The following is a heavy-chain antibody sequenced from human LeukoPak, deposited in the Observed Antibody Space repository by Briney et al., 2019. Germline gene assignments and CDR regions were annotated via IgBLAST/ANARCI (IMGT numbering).Heavy chain of an antibody. V-gene: IGHV1-69*04. CDR1: GGTFSSYA. J-gene: IGHJ4*02. D-gene: IGHD2-15*01. Sequence: GSSVKVSCKASGGTFSSYAISWVRQAPGQGLEWMGRIIPILGIANYAQKFQGRVAITADKSTSTAYMELSSLRSEDTAVYYCARHYCSGGSCYISAFDYWGQGTLATVSS. CDR2: IIPILGIA. CDR3: ARHYCSGGSCYISAFDY.